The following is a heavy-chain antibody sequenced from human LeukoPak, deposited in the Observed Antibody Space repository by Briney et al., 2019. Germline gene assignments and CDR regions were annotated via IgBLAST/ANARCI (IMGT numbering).Heavy chain of an antibody. J-gene: IGHJ3*02. CDR3: ARELRPMTTVTTSAFDI. CDR1: GYTFTGYY. D-gene: IGHD4-17*01. CDR2: INPNSGGT. V-gene: IGHV1-2*02. Sequence: GASVKVSCKASGYTFTGYYMHWVRQAPGQGLEWMGWINPNSGGTNYAQKFQGRVTMTRDTSISTAYMELSRLRSDDTAVYYCARELRPMTTVTTSAFDIWGQGTMVTVSS.